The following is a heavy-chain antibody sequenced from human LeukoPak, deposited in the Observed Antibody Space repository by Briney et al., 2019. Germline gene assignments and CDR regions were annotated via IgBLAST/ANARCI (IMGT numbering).Heavy chain of an antibody. CDR2: IYYSGST. Sequence: PSETLSLTCTVSGASISSDSWSWIRQPPGKGLEWIGCIYYSGSTNYDPSLKSRVTISVDTSKNQFSLKLSSVTAADTAVYFCARNQGGPWGPTEVFDIWGQGTMVIVSS. J-gene: IGHJ3*02. D-gene: IGHD3-16*01. CDR1: GASISSDS. V-gene: IGHV4-59*01. CDR3: ARNQGGPWGPTEVFDI.